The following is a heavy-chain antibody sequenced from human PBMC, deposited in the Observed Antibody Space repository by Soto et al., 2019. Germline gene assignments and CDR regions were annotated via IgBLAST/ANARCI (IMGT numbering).Heavy chain of an antibody. CDR1: GGAFSTHA. D-gene: IGHD3-10*01. Sequence: QVQLVQSGAEVKKPGSSVKVSCKASGGAFSTHAIVWGRQAPGQGREWMGGLLPIFGTANYAQKCQGRVTITVDESTSTGDMELSSLRSEDTAVYYCARPSMVREFISYYWDSWGQGTLVSVSS. J-gene: IGHJ4*02. CDR3: ARPSMVREFISYYWDS. V-gene: IGHV1-69*01. CDR2: LLPIFGTA.